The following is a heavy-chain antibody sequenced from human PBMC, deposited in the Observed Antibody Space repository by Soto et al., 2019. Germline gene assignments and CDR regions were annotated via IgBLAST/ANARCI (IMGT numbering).Heavy chain of an antibody. CDR1: GGSFSGYY. D-gene: IGHD6-19*01. CDR3: ARGWSGWRVWLDY. J-gene: IGHJ4*02. CDR2: INHSGST. Sequence: ETLSLTCAVYGGSFSGYYWSWIRQPPGKGLEWIGEINHSGSTNYNPSLKSRVTISVDTSKNQFSLKLSSVTAADTAVYYCARGWSGWRVWLDYWGQGTLVTVS. V-gene: IGHV4-34*01.